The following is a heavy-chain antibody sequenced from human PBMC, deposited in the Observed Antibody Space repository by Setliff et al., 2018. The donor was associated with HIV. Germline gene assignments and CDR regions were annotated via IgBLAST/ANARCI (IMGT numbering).Heavy chain of an antibody. Sequence: SETLSLTCSVSGGSINNYYWSWIRLTPGKGLQWIGCIYYTGNTNYNPSLKSRVTMSVDTSNNQSSLKSTSVTAADSAVYYCARRSGASYYSEFYYYMDVWGKGTTVTVSS. J-gene: IGHJ6*03. CDR1: GGSINNYY. V-gene: IGHV4-59*08. CDR2: IYYTGNT. CDR3: ARRSGASYYSEFYYYMDV. D-gene: IGHD2-15*01.